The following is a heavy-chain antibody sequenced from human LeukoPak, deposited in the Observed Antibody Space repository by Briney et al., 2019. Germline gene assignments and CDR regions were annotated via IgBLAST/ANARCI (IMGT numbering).Heavy chain of an antibody. J-gene: IGHJ1*01. D-gene: IGHD2-8*02. Sequence: GGSLRLSCAASGLTFSTYAMSWVRQAPGEGLEWFSGLSETGRTTYYADSVKGRFTSSSVHSTSLLYLQLNDRRGHDPAVYYCAKDPRTSWYWYFHLWGQGTLVTVSS. V-gene: IGHV3-23*01. CDR2: LSETGRTT. CDR3: AKDPRTSWYWYFHL. CDR1: GLTFSTYA.